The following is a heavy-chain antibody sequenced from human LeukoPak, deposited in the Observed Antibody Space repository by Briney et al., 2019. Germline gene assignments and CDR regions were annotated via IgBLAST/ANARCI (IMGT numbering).Heavy chain of an antibody. Sequence: PSETLSLTCTVSGGSTTSASYYWTWIRQPAGKGLEWIGRLYTNENTNYNPSLESRVSISVDTSKSQFYLKLNSVTAADTALYFCARGVVTDDYYMDVWGTGTTVTVSS. CDR1: GGSTTSASYY. CDR3: ARGVVTDDYYMDV. D-gene: IGHD2-21*01. J-gene: IGHJ6*03. V-gene: IGHV4-61*02. CDR2: LYTNENT.